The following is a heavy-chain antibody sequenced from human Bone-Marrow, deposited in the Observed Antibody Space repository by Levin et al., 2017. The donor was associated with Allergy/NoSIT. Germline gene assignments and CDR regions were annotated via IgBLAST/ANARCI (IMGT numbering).Heavy chain of an antibody. D-gene: IGHD3-10*01. CDR2: IYYTGTT. Sequence: MSSETLSLTCTVSGGSINSYYWNWIRQPPGKGLEWIGYIYYTGTTDYKPSLRSRVSISLDTSNNLFSLKLTSVTAADSAVYYCARGAYASGSLTFDIWDQGTLVTVSS. CDR1: GGSINSYY. J-gene: IGHJ4*02. CDR3: ARGAYASGSLTFDI. V-gene: IGHV4-59*01.